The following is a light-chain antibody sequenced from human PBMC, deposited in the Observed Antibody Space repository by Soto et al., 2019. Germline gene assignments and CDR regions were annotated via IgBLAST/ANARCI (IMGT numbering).Light chain of an antibody. CDR2: GAS. J-gene: IGKJ5*01. Sequence: MSQSPVTLSVSTGERATLSCRASQSLSSNLAWYQQKPGQAPRLLIYGASTRSTGIPATCRGSGCGTDLTITISSREQEDVAVVYCQQHNNWLLAWTFGQGTRLAIK. CDR3: QQHNNWLLAWT. CDR1: QSLSSN. V-gene: IGKV3-15*01.